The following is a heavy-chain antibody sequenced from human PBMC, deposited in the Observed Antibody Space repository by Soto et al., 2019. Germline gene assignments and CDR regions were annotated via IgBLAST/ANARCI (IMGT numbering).Heavy chain of an antibody. D-gene: IGHD3-10*01. Sequence: GASVRLSCAASGFTFRTYAMNWVRQAPGKGLEWISAISGSGSFTHYADSVRGRFTISRDNSQNQLYLQMNNLRGDDTAMYYCAKIPTGSGSSKFDYWGQGIQVTVSS. V-gene: IGHV3-23*01. J-gene: IGHJ4*02. CDR1: GFTFRTYA. CDR3: AKIPTGSGSSKFDY. CDR2: ISGSGSFT.